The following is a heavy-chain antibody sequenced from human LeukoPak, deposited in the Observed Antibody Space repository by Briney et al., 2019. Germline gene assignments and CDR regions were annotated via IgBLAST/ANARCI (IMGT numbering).Heavy chain of an antibody. CDR1: GYSFTSYW. D-gene: IGHD6-13*01. Sequence: GESLKISCKGSGYSFTSYWIGWVRQMPGKGLEWMGIIYPGDSDTSYSPSFQGQVTISADKSISTAYLQWSSLKASDTAMYYCARPLSSSWPYDAFDIWGQGTVVTVSS. CDR2: IYPGDSDT. J-gene: IGHJ3*02. V-gene: IGHV5-51*01. CDR3: ARPLSSSWPYDAFDI.